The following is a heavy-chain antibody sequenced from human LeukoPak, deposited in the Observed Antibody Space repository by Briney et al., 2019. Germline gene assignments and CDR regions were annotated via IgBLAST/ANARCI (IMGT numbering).Heavy chain of an antibody. J-gene: IGHJ4*02. Sequence: PGRSLRLSCAASGFTFSSYSMNWVRQAPGKGLEWVSSISSSSSYIYYADSVKGRFTISRDNAKNSLYLQMNSLRAEDTAVYYCARDYLRGWLFGYWGQGTLVTVSS. V-gene: IGHV3-21*01. CDR3: ARDYLRGWLFGY. CDR2: ISSSSSYI. D-gene: IGHD6-19*01. CDR1: GFTFSSYS.